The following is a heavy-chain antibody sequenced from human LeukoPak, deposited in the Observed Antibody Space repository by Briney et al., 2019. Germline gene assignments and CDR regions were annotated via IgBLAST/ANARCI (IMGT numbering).Heavy chain of an antibody. D-gene: IGHD3-3*01. V-gene: IGHV3-7*01. CDR3: AREQIFGVVIVKSYFDF. CDR1: GFTFSSYW. CDR2: IKQDGSEK. J-gene: IGHJ4*02. Sequence: QAGGSLRLSCAASGFTFSSYWMSWVRQAPGKGLEWVANIKQDGSEKYYVDSVKGRFTISRDNAKNSLYLQVDSLRAEDRAVYYCAREQIFGVVIVKSYFDFWGQGTLVTVSS.